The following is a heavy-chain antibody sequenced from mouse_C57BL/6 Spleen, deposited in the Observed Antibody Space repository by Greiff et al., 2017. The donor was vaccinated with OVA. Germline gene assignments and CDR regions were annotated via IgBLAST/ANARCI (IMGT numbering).Heavy chain of an antibody. D-gene: IGHD2-4*01. CDR1: GFNIKDDY. CDR2: IDPENGDT. V-gene: IGHV14-4*01. Sequence: EVKLQQSGAELVRPGASVKLSCTASGFNIKDDYMHWVKQRPEQGLEWIGWIDPENGDTEYASKFQGKATITADTSSNTAYLQLSSLTSEDTAVYYCTTAYDYDGYAMDYWGQGTSVTVSS. J-gene: IGHJ4*01. CDR3: TTAYDYDGYAMDY.